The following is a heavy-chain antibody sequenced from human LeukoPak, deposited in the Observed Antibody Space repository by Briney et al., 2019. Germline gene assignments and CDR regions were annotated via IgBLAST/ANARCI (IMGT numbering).Heavy chain of an antibody. J-gene: IGHJ4*02. Sequence: GGSLRLSCAASGFTVSSNYMSWVRQAPGKGLEWVSVIYSGGSRYYADSVKGRFTISRDNSKNTLYLQMNSLRAEDTAVYYCAKPASSGSYSYYFDYWGQGTLVTVSS. CDR2: IYSGGSR. D-gene: IGHD1-26*01. CDR1: GFTVSSNY. V-gene: IGHV3-53*05. CDR3: AKPASSGSYSYYFDY.